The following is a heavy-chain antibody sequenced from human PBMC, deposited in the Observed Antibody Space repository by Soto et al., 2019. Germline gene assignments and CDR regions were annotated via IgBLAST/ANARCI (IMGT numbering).Heavy chain of an antibody. D-gene: IGHD2-15*01. J-gene: IGHJ3*02. CDR1: GFPFHTYG. V-gene: IGHV3-33*07. Sequence: GSLRLSCAASGFPFHTYGMNWLRQAPGKGLEWVAMIWNHGTDKYYADAVKGRFTISRDNPENTVYLQMNSLRVEDTAVYYCARAPGSGVYLSAYGIWGQGTMVTVS. CDR3: ARAPGSGVYLSAYGI. CDR2: IWNHGTDK.